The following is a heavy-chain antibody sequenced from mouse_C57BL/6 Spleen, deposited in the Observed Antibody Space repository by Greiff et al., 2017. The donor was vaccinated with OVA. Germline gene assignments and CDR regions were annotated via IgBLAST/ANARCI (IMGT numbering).Heavy chain of an antibody. Sequence: EVQLQQSGPELVKPGASVKISCKASGYTFTDYYMNWVKQSHGKSLEWIGDINPNNGGTSYNQKFKGKATLTVDKSSSTAYMELRSLTSEDSAVYYCAQGGTTVVAPYAMDYWGQGTSVTVSS. V-gene: IGHV1-26*01. J-gene: IGHJ4*01. CDR2: INPNNGGT. D-gene: IGHD1-1*01. CDR3: AQGGTTVVAPYAMDY. CDR1: GYTFTDYY.